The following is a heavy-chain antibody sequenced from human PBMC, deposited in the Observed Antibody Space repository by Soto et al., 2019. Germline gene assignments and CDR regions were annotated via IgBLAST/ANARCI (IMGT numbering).Heavy chain of an antibody. V-gene: IGHV4-39*01. J-gene: IGHJ6*03. Sequence: QLQLQESGPGLVKPSETLSLTCTVSGGSISSSSYYWGWIRQPPGKGLEWIGSIYYSGSTYYNPSLTSRVTISVDTSKNQFSLKLSSVTAADTAVYYCARRPLNMVRGVYYYYYMDVWGKGTTVTVSS. CDR3: ARRPLNMVRGVYYYYYMDV. CDR1: GGSISSSSYY. CDR2: IYYSGST. D-gene: IGHD3-10*01.